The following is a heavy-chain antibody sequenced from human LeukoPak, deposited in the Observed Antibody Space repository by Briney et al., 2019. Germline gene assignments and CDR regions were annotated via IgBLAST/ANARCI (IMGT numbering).Heavy chain of an antibody. CDR2: MNPNSGNT. Sequence: ASVKVSCKASGYTFTSYDINWVRQATGQGLEWMGWMNPNSGNTGYAQKFQGRVTMTRNTSISTAYMELSSLRSEDTAVYYCARGIQAGGYSGSWMFEYWGQGTLVTVSS. V-gene: IGHV1-8*01. CDR1: GYTFTSYD. D-gene: IGHD6-13*01. J-gene: IGHJ4*02. CDR3: ARGIQAGGYSGSWMFEY.